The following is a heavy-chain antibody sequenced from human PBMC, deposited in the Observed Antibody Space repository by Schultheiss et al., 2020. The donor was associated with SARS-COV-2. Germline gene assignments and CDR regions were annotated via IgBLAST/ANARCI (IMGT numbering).Heavy chain of an antibody. J-gene: IGHJ4*02. V-gene: IGHV3-23*01. CDR3: AIIATTVTTDY. CDR2: ISGSGGST. Sequence: GGSLRLSCAASGFTFSDYYMSWIRQAPGKGLEWVSAISGSGGSTYYADSVKGRFTISRDNSKNTLYLQMNSLRAEDTAVYYCAIIATTVTTDYWGQGTLVTVSS. D-gene: IGHD4-11*01. CDR1: GFTFSDYY.